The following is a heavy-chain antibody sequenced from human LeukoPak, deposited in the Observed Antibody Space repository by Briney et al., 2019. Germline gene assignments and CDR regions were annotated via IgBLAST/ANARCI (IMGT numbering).Heavy chain of an antibody. V-gene: IGHV3-48*03. CDR1: GFTFRSYE. CDR3: ARGRRLCDP. CDR2: ISGSGSTI. J-gene: IGHJ5*02. D-gene: IGHD2-2*01. Sequence: GGSLRLSCAASGFTFRSYEMNWVRQAPGQGLEWVSYISGSGSTIYYADSVQGRFTISRDNAKNSLYLQMNSLRVEDTAVYYCARGRRLCDPWGQGTLVTVSS.